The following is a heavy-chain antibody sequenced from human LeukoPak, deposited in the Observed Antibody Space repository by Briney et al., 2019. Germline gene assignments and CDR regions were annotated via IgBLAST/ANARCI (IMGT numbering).Heavy chain of an antibody. CDR1: GGSISSGSYF. CDR2: IDSSGNT. D-gene: IGHD6-6*01. Sequence: PSQTLSLTCTVSGGSISSGSYFWSWIRQSAGRGLEWIGRIDSSGNTNYNPSLKSRVIMSLDTSKNQFSLKLSSVTAADTAVYYCARDRSLFTLEYSSSGAFDIWGQGTMVTVSS. J-gene: IGHJ3*02. CDR3: ARDRSLFTLEYSSSGAFDI. V-gene: IGHV4-61*02.